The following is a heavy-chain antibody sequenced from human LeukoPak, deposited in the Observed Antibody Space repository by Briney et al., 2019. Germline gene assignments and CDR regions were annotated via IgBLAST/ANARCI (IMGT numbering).Heavy chain of an antibody. CDR2: ISSSSSYT. Sequence: PGGSLRLSCAASGSTSSDYYMSWIRQAPGKGLEWVSYISSSSSYTNYADSVKGRFTISRDNAKNSLYLRMNSLRAEDTAVCFCARWRTSNWSEFDYWGQGTLVTVSS. J-gene: IGHJ4*02. V-gene: IGHV3-11*03. CDR1: GSTSSDYY. D-gene: IGHD6-13*01. CDR3: ARWRTSNWSEFDY.